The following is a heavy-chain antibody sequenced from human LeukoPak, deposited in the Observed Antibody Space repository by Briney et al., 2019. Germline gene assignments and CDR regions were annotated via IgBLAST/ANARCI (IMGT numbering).Heavy chain of an antibody. CDR1: GYTFTGYY. CDR2: INPNSGGT. V-gene: IGHV1-2*02. CDR3: AREGVSGGYSYGREFDY. Sequence: ASVKVSCKASGYTFTGYYMHWVRQAPGQGLEWMGWINPNSGGTNYAQKFQGRVTMTRDTSISTAYMELSRLRSDDTAVYYCAREGVSGGYSYGREFDYWGQGTLVTVSS. D-gene: IGHD5-18*01. J-gene: IGHJ4*02.